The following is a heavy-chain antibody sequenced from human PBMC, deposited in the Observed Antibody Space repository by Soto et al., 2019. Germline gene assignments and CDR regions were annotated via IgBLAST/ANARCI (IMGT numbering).Heavy chain of an antibody. Sequence: GGSLRLSCAASGFTVSSNYMSWVRQAPGKGLEWVSVIYSGGSTYYADSVKGRFTISRDNSKNTLYLQMNSLRAEDTAVYYCARDGFPSSGWYLNWFDPWGQGNLVTVSS. D-gene: IGHD6-19*01. CDR1: GFTVSSNY. CDR2: IYSGGST. J-gene: IGHJ5*02. CDR3: ARDGFPSSGWYLNWFDP. V-gene: IGHV3-66*01.